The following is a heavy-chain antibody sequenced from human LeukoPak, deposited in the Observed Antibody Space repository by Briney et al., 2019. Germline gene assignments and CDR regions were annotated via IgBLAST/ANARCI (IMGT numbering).Heavy chain of an antibody. V-gene: IGHV4-31*03. J-gene: IGHJ4*02. D-gene: IGHD1-26*01. CDR3: ASLPISGSYYVRGDY. CDR2: IYYSGGT. CDR1: GGSISSGGYY. Sequence: SETLSLTCTVSGGSISSGGYYWSWIRQHPGKGLEWIGYIYYSGGTYYNPSLKSRITMSVDTSKDQFSLKLSSVTAADTAVYYCASLPISGSYYVRGDYWGQGTLVTVSS.